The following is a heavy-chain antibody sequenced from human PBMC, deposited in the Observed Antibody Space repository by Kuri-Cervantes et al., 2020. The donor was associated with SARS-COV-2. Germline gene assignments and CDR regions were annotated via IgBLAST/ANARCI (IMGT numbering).Heavy chain of an antibody. CDR1: GGSISSYY. V-gene: IGHV4-59*08. CDR2: IYYSGST. CDR3: ARVGLWAERSGYYYYFDY. Sequence: SETLSLTCTVSGGSISSYYWSWIRQPPGKGLEWIGYIYYSGSTYYNPSLKSRVTISVDTSKNQFSLKLSSVTAADTAVYYCARVGLWAERSGYYYYFDYWGQGTLVTSPQ. J-gene: IGHJ4*02. D-gene: IGHD3-22*01.